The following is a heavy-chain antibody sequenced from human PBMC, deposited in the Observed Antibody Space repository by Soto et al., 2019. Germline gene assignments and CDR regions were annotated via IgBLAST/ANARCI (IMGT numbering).Heavy chain of an antibody. D-gene: IGHD3-10*01. V-gene: IGHV1-18*01. CDR3: ARILSRRMGFVDLCAFDI. Sequence: QVQLVQSGAEVKKPGASVKVSCKASGDTFTNYGISWVRQAPGQGLEWMAWISAYNGNTNYAQHLQDRVTMTTDTSTSTAYMEVRSLRSDDTAVYYCARILSRRMGFVDLCAFDIWGQGTMVTVSS. J-gene: IGHJ3*02. CDR1: GDTFTNYG. CDR2: ISAYNGNT.